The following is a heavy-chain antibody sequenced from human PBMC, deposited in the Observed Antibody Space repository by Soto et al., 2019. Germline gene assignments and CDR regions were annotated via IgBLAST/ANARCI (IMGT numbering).Heavy chain of an antibody. D-gene: IGHD3-22*01. CDR3: AKDSFSNYYDSSGPTGGDAFDI. Sequence: GGSLRLSCAASGFTFSSYAMSWVRQAPGKGLEWVSAISGSGGSTYYADSVKGRFTISRDNSKNTLYLQMNSLRAEDTAVYYCAKDSFSNYYDSSGPTGGDAFDIWGQGTMVTVSS. J-gene: IGHJ3*02. V-gene: IGHV3-23*01. CDR1: GFTFSSYA. CDR2: ISGSGGST.